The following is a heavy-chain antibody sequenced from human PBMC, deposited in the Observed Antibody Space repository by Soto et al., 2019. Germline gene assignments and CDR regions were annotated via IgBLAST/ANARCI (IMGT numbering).Heavy chain of an antibody. J-gene: IGHJ5*02. CDR2: IIPIFGTA. CDR1: GGTFSSYA. D-gene: IGHD2-2*01. CDR3: ARGVVPAAMNNWFDP. V-gene: IGHV1-69*13. Sequence: SVKVSCKASGGTFSSYAISWVRQAPGQGLEWMGGIIPIFGTANYAQKFQGRVTITADESTSTAYVELSSLRSEDTAVYYCARGVVPAAMNNWFDPWGQGTLVTVSS.